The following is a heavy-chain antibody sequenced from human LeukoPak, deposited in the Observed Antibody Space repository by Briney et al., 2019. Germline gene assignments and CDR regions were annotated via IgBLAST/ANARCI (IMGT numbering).Heavy chain of an antibody. Sequence: PGGSLTLSCAASGFTFTTYSMHWVRQVPGKGLVWVSRIKSDGSRTYYADSVKGRSTISRDNAESTLYLQMDSLRAEDTAVYYCARALSSAWGLVDCWGQGTLVTVSS. J-gene: IGHJ4*02. CDR2: IKSDGSRT. V-gene: IGHV3-74*01. CDR1: GFTFTTYS. CDR3: ARALSSAWGLVDC. D-gene: IGHD6-19*01.